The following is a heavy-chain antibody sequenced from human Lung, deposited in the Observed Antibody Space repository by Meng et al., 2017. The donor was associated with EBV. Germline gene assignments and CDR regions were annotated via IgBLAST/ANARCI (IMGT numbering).Heavy chain of an antibody. J-gene: IGHJ2*01. CDR2: IYNSGNT. D-gene: IGHD4-11*01. CDR1: GACISITNW. V-gene: IGHV4-4*02. CDR3: ARRDTDYRWYVDL. Sequence: QVQVQAVAPGLEMPAATASVTGAVYGACISITNWGSWCRRPPGKGLHWIGEIYNSGNTTTNQSLKSRVTVSVDKSTTPFSLRLSSVTAAAKAVYYCARRDTDYRWYVDLWGRGALVTVSS.